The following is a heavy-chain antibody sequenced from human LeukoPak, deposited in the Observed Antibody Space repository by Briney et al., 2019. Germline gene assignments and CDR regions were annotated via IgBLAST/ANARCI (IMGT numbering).Heavy chain of an antibody. CDR1: GFTVSSYG. Sequence: GGSLRLSCAASGFTVSSYGMTWVRLAPGKGLEWVSAFSATDGSAQYAESVKGRFTISRDNSKNSLYLQMNSLRDEDTAVYYCAKARIAAAGTGAFDVWGHGTMVTVSS. CDR3: AKARIAAAGTGAFDV. V-gene: IGHV3-23*01. D-gene: IGHD6-13*01. J-gene: IGHJ3*01. CDR2: FSATDGSA.